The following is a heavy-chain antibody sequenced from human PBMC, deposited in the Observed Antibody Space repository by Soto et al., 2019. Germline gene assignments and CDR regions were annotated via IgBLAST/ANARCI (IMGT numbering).Heavy chain of an antibody. J-gene: IGHJ3*02. D-gene: IGHD2-8*02. CDR1: GFTFSSYG. V-gene: IGHV3-30*18. CDR2: ISYDGSNK. Sequence: GGSLRLSCAASGFTFSSYGMHWVRQAPGKGLEWVAVISYDGSNKYYADSVKGRLTISRDNSKNTLYLQMNSLRGEDTAVYYCAKDTGSHAFDIWGQGTMVTVSS. CDR3: AKDTGSHAFDI.